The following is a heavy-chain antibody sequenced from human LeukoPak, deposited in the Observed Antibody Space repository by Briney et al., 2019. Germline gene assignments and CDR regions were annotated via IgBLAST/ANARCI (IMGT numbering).Heavy chain of an antibody. J-gene: IGHJ4*02. CDR3: ARGGSSYLSTDFDY. Sequence: SETLSLTCTVSGGSISSYYWSWIRQPAGKGPEWIGRIYTSGSTNYNPSLKSRVTMSVDTSKNQFSLKLSSVTAADTAVYYCARGGSSYLSTDFDYWGQGTLVTVSS. CDR1: GGSISSYY. CDR2: IYTSGST. V-gene: IGHV4-4*07. D-gene: IGHD1-26*01.